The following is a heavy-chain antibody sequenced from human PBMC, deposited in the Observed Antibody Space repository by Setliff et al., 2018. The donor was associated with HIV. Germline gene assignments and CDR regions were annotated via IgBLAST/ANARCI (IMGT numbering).Heavy chain of an antibody. CDR2: IYYSGST. V-gene: IGHV4-59*11. J-gene: IGHJ4*02. CDR1: GGSISSHS. CDR3: ARDTELAYVDY. Sequence: PSETLSLTCTVSGGSISSHSWNWIRQPPGKGLEWIGSIYYSGSTNYNPSLKSRFTISRDNAKNSLYLQMNSLRAEDTAVYYCARDTELAYVDYWGQGTLVTVSS. D-gene: IGHD4-4*01.